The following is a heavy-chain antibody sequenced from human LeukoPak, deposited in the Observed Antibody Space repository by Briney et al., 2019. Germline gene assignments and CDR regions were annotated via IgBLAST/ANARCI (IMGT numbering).Heavy chain of an antibody. CDR1: GGSISSGGYY. CDR3: ARAGIVVVPAAIGFDP. D-gene: IGHD2-2*01. J-gene: IGHJ5*02. Sequence: DPSETLSLTCTVSGGSISSGGYYWSWIRQHPGKGLEWIGYIYYSGSTYYTPSLKSRVTISVDTSKNQFSLKLSSVTAADTAVYYCARAGIVVVPAAIGFDPWGQGTLVTVSS. CDR2: IYYSGST. V-gene: IGHV4-31*03.